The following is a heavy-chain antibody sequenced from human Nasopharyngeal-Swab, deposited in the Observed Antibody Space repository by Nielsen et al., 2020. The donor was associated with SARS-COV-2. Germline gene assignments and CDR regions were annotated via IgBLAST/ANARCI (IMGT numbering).Heavy chain of an antibody. V-gene: IGHV3-33*01. CDR1: GCTVSRYG. J-gene: IGHJ4*02. Sequence: GESLKISCAASGCTVSRYGFHWVRQAPGKGLEWVAVIRPGGDSRIYGDSMKGRFAVSRDNSKNTLYLQIDDLRSEDTAVYYCARDGPNWNLDYWGQGTLVTVSS. D-gene: IGHD1-1*01. CDR3: ARDGPNWNLDY. CDR2: IRPGGDSR.